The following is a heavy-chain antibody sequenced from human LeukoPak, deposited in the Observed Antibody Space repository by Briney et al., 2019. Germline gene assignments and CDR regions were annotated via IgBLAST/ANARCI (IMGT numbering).Heavy chain of an antibody. J-gene: IGHJ5*02. D-gene: IGHD6-13*01. Sequence: PGGSLRLSCAASGFTFSDYYMSWIRQAPGKGLEWVSYISSGGSTIYYADSVKGRFTISRDNAKNSLYLQMNSLRAEDTAVYYCARDGSRIAAAGRWFDPWGQGTLVTVSS. CDR3: ARDGSRIAAAGRWFDP. V-gene: IGHV3-11*01. CDR2: ISSGGSTI. CDR1: GFTFSDYY.